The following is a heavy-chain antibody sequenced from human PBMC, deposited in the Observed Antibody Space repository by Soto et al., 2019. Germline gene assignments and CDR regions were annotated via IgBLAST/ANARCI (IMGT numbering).Heavy chain of an antibody. Sequence: QVQLVQSGAEVKKPGASVKVSCTFTSYDINWVRQAPGQGLEWMAWMNPNSGDTRYAQKLQGRVTMTRNPSSFTAYMELSSLRSEDTAVYYCARGPGSSDWRFSYCYMDVWGQGTTVTVSS. D-gene: IGHD6-19*01. CDR3: ARGPGSSDWRFSYCYMDV. CDR1: FTSYD. J-gene: IGHJ6*03. V-gene: IGHV1-8*01. CDR2: MNPNSGDT.